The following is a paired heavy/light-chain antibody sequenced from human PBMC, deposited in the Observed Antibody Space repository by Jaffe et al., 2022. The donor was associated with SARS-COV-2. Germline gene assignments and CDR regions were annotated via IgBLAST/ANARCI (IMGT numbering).Light chain of an antibody. CDR3: MQALQTPR. CDR2: LGS. CDR1: QNLLHSNGYNY. J-gene: IGKJ1*01. V-gene: IGKV2-28*01. Sequence: DIVMTQSPLSLPVTPGEPASISCRSSQNLLHSNGYNYVDWYLQKPGQSPQLLIYLGSYRASGVPDRFSGSGSGTDFTLKISRVEAEDVGVYYCMQALQTPRFGQGTKVEIK.
Heavy chain of an antibody. CDR1: GFVFSSYA. V-gene: IGHV3-30*04. CDR2: ISYEMNNK. CDR3: ASLNGLYSNFDL. Sequence: QVQLVESGGGMVQPGTSQRLSCTGSGFVFSSYAIHWVRQAPGKGLEWVALISYEMNNKYYADSVKGRFTISRDNSKTTVYLEMNSLRAEDTAVYYCASLNGLYSNFDLWGQGTLVTVSS. D-gene: IGHD3-16*01. J-gene: IGHJ4*02.